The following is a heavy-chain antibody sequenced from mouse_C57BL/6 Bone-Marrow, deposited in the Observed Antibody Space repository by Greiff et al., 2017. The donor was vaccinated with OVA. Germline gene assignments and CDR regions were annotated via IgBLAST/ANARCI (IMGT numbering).Heavy chain of an antibody. V-gene: IGHV1-15*01. CDR2: IDPETGGT. D-gene: IGHD1-1*01. J-gene: IGHJ4*01. CDR1: GYTFTDYE. Sequence: VQLQESGAELVRPGASVTLSCKASGYTFTDYEMHWVKQTPVHGLEWIGAIDPETGGTAYNQKFKGKAILTADQSSSTDYMELRSLTSEDSAVYYCTRSQCYGSGNYAMDYWGQGTSVTVSS. CDR3: TRSQCYGSGNYAMDY.